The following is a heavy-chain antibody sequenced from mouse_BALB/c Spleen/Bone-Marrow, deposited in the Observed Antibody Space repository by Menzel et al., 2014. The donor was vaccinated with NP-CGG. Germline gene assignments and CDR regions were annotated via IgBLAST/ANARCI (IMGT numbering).Heavy chain of an antibody. J-gene: IGHJ3*01. CDR2: ISSGGTYT. CDR1: GFTFSTYA. CDR3: ARQGGDYEGKLVY. Sequence: EVKLGESGGGLVKPGGSLKLSCAASGFTFSTYAMSWVRQTPEKRLEWVATISSGGTYTYFPDSVKGRFTISRDNAKNILYLQMSSLRSEDTAMYYCARQGGDYEGKLVYWGQGTLVTVSA. V-gene: IGHV5-9-3*01. D-gene: IGHD2-4*01.